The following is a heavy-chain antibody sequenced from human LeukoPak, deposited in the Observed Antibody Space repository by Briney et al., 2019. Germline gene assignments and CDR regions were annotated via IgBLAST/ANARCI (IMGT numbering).Heavy chain of an antibody. CDR3: ARDSESYAEGYYFDY. Sequence: PSETLSLTCTVSGGSISSYYWSWIRQPAGKGLEWIGRIYTSGSTNYNPSLKSRVTMSVDTSKNQFSLKLSSVTAADTAVYYCARDSESYAEGYYFDYWGQGTLVTVSS. CDR2: IYTSGST. J-gene: IGHJ4*02. V-gene: IGHV4-4*07. CDR1: GGSISSYY. D-gene: IGHD1-26*01.